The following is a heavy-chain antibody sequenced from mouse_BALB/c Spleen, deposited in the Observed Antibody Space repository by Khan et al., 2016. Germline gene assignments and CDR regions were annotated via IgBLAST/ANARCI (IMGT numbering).Heavy chain of an antibody. D-gene: IGHD2-12*01. CDR2: ISYSGST. CDR1: GYSITSDYA. Sequence: EVQLQESGPGLVKPSQSLSLTCTVTGYSITSDYAWNWIRQFPGNKLEWMGYISYSGSTTYNPSLKSRISITRDTSKHQFFLQLNSVTTEVTATYYCARGAYDWTYYAMDYWGQGTSVTVSS. J-gene: IGHJ4*01. V-gene: IGHV3-2*02. CDR3: ARGAYDWTYYAMDY.